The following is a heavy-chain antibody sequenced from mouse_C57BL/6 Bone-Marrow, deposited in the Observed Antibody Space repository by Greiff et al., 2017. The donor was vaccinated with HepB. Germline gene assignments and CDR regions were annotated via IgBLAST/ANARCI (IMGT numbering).Heavy chain of an antibody. CDR3: ARYYYGSSYVDYFDY. V-gene: IGHV1-69*01. Sequence: QVQLQQPGAELVMPGASVKLSCKASGYTFTSYWMHWVKQRPGQGLEWIGEIDPSDSYTHYNQKFKGKSTLTVAKSSSTAYMQLSSLTSEASAVYYGARYYYGSSYVDYFDYWGQGTTLTVSS. CDR1: GYTFTSYW. CDR2: IDPSDSYT. J-gene: IGHJ2*01. D-gene: IGHD1-1*01.